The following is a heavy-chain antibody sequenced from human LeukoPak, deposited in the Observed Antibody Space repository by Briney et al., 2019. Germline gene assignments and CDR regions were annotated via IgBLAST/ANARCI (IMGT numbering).Heavy chain of an antibody. CDR3: ARVGYCSGGSCYANQNYYYYMDV. V-gene: IGHV3-48*04. CDR2: ISSSSSTI. CDR1: GFTFSSYS. Sequence: GGSLRLSCAASGFTFSSYSMNWVRQAPGKGLEWVSYISSSSSTIYYADSVKGRFTISRDNAKNSLYLQMNSLRAEDTAVYYCARVGYCSGGSCYANQNYYYYMDVWGKGTTVIVSS. D-gene: IGHD2-15*01. J-gene: IGHJ6*03.